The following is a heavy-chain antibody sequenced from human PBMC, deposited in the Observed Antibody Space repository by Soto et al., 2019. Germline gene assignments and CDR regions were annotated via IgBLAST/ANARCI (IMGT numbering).Heavy chain of an antibody. J-gene: IGHJ4*02. CDR2: IYYSGST. V-gene: IGHV4-31*03. CDR3: ARVYGGDWRYFDY. CDR1: GGSISSGGYY. D-gene: IGHD2-21*02. Sequence: SETLSLTCTVSGGSISSGGYYWSWIRQHPGKGLEWIGYIYYSGSTYYNPSLKSRVTISVDTSKNQFSLKLSSVTAADTAVYYCARVYGGDWRYFDYWGQGTLVTVSS.